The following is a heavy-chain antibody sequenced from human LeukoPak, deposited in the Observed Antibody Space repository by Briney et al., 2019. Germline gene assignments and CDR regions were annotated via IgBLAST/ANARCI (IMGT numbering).Heavy chain of an antibody. CDR2: IYYSGST. D-gene: IGHD1-26*01. J-gene: IGHJ5*02. V-gene: IGHV4-59*01. Sequence: SEALSLTCTVSGGSISSYYWSWIRQPPGKGLEWIGYIYYSGSTNYNPSLKSRVTISVDTSKNQFSLKLSPVTAADTAVYYCAREWELHWFDPWGQGTLVTVSS. CDR3: AREWELHWFDP. CDR1: GGSISSYY.